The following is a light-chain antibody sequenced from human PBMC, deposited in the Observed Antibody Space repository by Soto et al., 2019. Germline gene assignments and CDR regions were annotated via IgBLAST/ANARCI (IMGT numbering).Light chain of an antibody. CDR1: QSIRNY. CDR2: TAP. Sequence: DIQMTQSPSSLSAYVGDRVTITCRASQSIRNYFNWYQQKPGKAPKVLIYTAPSLQSGAPSRLSASGSGTDFTLSVVSLQPEDFATYYCQQTYSTPRAFGQGTRLEIK. V-gene: IGKV1-39*01. J-gene: IGKJ5*01. CDR3: QQTYSTPRA.